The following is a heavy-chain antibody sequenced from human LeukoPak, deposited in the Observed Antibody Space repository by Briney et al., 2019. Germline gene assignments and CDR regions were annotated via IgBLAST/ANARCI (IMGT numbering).Heavy chain of an antibody. Sequence: SETLSLTCAVYGGSFSGYYWSWIRQPPGKGLGWIGEINHSGSTNYNPSLKSRVTISVDTSKNQFSLKLSSVTAADTAVYYCARGLPKYYYDRSRGSERLDYWGQGTLVTVSS. J-gene: IGHJ4*02. CDR1: GGSFSGYY. V-gene: IGHV4-34*01. D-gene: IGHD3-22*01. CDR2: INHSGST. CDR3: ARGLPKYYYDRSRGSERLDY.